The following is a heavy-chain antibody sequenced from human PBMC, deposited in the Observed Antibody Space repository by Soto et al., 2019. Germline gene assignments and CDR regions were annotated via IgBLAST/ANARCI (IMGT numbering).Heavy chain of an antibody. CDR1: GSTFRRYA. J-gene: IGHJ4*01. V-gene: IGHV3-30-3*01. Sequence: PGGSLTLSWAASGSTFRRYALSWVRQAPGKGLEWVAATSYDASNKYYADSVKGRLTISRDNSKNTLDLQMNSLRPADTAVYYWAGCYYCGNPPDNYWGHGTRVSVSS. CDR2: TSYDASNK. D-gene: IGHD3-22*01. CDR3: AGCYYCGNPPDNY.